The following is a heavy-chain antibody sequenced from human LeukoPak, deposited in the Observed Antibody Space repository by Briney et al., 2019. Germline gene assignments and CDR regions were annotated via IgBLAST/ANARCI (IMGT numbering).Heavy chain of an antibody. CDR1: GGSISSYY. J-gene: IGHJ3*02. CDR2: IYYSGST. D-gene: IGHD5-18*01. Sequence: PSETLSLTCTVSGGSISSYYWSWIRQPPGKGLEWIGYIYYSGSTNYNPSLKSRVTISVDTSKNQFSLKLSSVTAADTAVYYCAREAAAGYSYGYANAFDIWGQGTMVTVSS. CDR3: AREAAAGYSYGYANAFDI. V-gene: IGHV4-59*01.